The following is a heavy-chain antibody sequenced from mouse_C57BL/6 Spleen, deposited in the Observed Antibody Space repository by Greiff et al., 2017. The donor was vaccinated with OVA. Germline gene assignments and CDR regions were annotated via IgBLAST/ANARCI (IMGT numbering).Heavy chain of an antibody. CDR1: GYTFTSYW. Sequence: VQLQQPGAELVKPGASVKLSCKASGYTFTSYWMQWVKQRPGQGLEWIGEIDPSDSYTNYNQKFKGKATLTVDTSSSTAYMQLSSLTSEDSAVYYGARSTETKKAWFAYWGQGTLVTVSA. J-gene: IGHJ3*01. V-gene: IGHV1-50*01. D-gene: IGHD4-1*02. CDR3: ARSTETKKAWFAY. CDR2: IDPSDSYT.